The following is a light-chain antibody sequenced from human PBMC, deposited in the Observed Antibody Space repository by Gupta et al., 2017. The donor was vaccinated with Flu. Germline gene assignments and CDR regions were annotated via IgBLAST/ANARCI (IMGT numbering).Light chain of an antibody. CDR2: EVS. CDR3: SSYTTNGTII. CDR1: SSDIGGFNY. V-gene: IGLV2-14*01. J-gene: IGLJ2*01. Sequence: QFALTQPASVSGSPGQSITLTCTGSSSDIGGFNYVSWYQQHPGKAPKLMIYEVSDRPVGVANRFSASKTGNTASLTISRLQAEDEADYHCSSYTTNGTIIFGGGTKVTVL.